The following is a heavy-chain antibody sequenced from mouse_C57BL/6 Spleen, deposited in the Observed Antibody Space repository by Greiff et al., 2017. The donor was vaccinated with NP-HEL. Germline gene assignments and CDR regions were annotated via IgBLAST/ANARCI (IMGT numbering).Heavy chain of an antibody. Sequence: EVQRVESGGDLVKPGGSLKLSCAASGLTFSSYGMSWVRQTPDKRLEWVATISSGGSYTYYPDSVKGRFTISRDNAKNTLYLQMSSLKSEDTAMYYCARQYYGSSYAMDYWGQGTSVTVSS. CDR3: ARQYYGSSYAMDY. CDR1: GLTFSSYG. CDR2: ISSGGSYT. J-gene: IGHJ4*01. D-gene: IGHD1-1*01. V-gene: IGHV5-6*01.